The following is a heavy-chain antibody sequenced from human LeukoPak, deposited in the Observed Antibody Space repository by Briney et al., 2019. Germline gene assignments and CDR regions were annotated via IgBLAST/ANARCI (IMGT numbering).Heavy chain of an antibody. CDR2: IYSTGTT. V-gene: IGHV4-4*09. CDR1: GGSISGYF. J-gene: IGHJ6*04. Sequence: SETLSLTCTVSGGSISGYFWSWIRQPPGKGPEWIGYIYSTGTTSYSPSLSSRVTISVDTSKNQLSLNLRFVTATDTAVYYMDVWGKGTSVTVSA. CDR3: DV.